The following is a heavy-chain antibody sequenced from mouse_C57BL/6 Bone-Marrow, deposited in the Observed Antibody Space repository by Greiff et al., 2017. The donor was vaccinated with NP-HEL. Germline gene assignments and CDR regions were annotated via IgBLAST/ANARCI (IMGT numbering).Heavy chain of an antibody. CDR2: IWWDDDT. Sequence: QVTLKESGPGILQPSQTLSLTCSFSGFSLSTFGMGVGWIRQPSGKGLEWMAHIWWDDDTYYNPALKSRLTISKDTSKNQVFLKIANVDTADTATYYCARIALFYYGSSPFAYWGQGTLVTVSA. D-gene: IGHD1-1*01. J-gene: IGHJ3*01. CDR1: GFSLSTFGMG. V-gene: IGHV8-8*01. CDR3: ARIALFYYGSSPFAY.